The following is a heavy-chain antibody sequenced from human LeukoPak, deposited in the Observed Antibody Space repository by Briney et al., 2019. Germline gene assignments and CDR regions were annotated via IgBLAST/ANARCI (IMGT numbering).Heavy chain of an antibody. Sequence: GASVKVSCKASGYTFTSYGISWVRQAPGQGLEWMGWISPYNGDTNYAQRLQGRVTMTTDTSTGTAYMDLSSLRSDDTAVYYCARDAPGSTFDNWGQGTLVTVSS. V-gene: IGHV1-18*01. CDR3: ARDAPGSTFDN. J-gene: IGHJ4*02. CDR2: ISPYNGDT. CDR1: GYTFTSYG. D-gene: IGHD6-13*01.